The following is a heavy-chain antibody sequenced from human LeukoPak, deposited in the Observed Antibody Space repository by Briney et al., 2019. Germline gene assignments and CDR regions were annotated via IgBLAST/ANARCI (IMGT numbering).Heavy chain of an antibody. CDR3: AKSAAGVWSGYYYWLDP. Sequence: GGSLRLSCVASGFIFSSHAMSWVRQAPGKGLEWVSAISGSGGSTYYADSVKGRVTISRDNSKNTLYMQMNSLRAEDTAVYYCAKSAAGVWSGYYYWLDPWGQGTLVTVSS. CDR2: ISGSGGST. CDR1: GFIFSSHA. J-gene: IGHJ5*02. V-gene: IGHV3-23*01. D-gene: IGHD3-3*01.